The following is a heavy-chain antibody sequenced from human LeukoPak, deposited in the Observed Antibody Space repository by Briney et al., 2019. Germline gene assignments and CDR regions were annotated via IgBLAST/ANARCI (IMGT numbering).Heavy chain of an antibody. CDR3: ARGSMITFGGTPDFDY. Sequence: GGSLRLSCVASGFTFSSYAMHWLRQAPGEGLEWVAVIWYDGSDKYYADSVKGRFTISRDNSKNTLYLQMNSLRAEDTAVYYCARGSMITFGGTPDFDYWGQGTLVTVSS. J-gene: IGHJ4*02. D-gene: IGHD3-16*01. CDR1: GFTFSSYA. CDR2: IWYDGSDK. V-gene: IGHV3-33*08.